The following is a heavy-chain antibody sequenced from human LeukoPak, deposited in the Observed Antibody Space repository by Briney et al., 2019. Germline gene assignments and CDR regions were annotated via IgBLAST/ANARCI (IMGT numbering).Heavy chain of an antibody. CDR2: ISAYNGNT. J-gene: IGHJ4*02. V-gene: IGHV1-18*01. CDR1: GYTFTSYG. Sequence: GASVKVSCKASGYTFTSYGIRWVRQAPGQELEWIGWISAYNGNTTYAQKLQGRVTMTTDTSTSTAYMELRSLRSDDTAVYYCARDQEGATLFDYWGQGTLVTVSS. CDR3: ARDQEGATLFDY. D-gene: IGHD1-26*01.